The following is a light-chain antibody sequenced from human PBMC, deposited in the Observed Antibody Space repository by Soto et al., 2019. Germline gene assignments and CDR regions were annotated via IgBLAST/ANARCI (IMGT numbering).Light chain of an antibody. CDR2: GAS. CDR3: QQSYSTRLT. V-gene: IGKV1-39*01. CDR1: QSISSY. Sequence: DIQMTQSPSSLSASVGDRVTITCRASQSISSYLNWYQQKAGKAPKLLIYGASRLQSGFPSRFSGSGSGTYFTLIINSLQPEDFATYYCQQSYSTRLTFGGGTKVEIK. J-gene: IGKJ4*01.